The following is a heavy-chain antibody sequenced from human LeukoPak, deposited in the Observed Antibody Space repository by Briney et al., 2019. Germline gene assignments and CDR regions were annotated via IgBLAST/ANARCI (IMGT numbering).Heavy chain of an antibody. Sequence: PVRSLRLSCAASGFTFSSYAMHWVRQAPGKGLGWVAGMSDDGSNKYYADSVKGRFTISRDNSKNTLHLQRNSLRSEDTAVYYCARGRGGDGYNWLCYFDYWGQGTLVTVSS. D-gene: IGHD5-24*01. V-gene: IGHV3-30-3*01. CDR3: ARGRGGDGYNWLCYFDY. CDR1: GFTFSSYA. CDR2: MSDDGSNK. J-gene: IGHJ4*02.